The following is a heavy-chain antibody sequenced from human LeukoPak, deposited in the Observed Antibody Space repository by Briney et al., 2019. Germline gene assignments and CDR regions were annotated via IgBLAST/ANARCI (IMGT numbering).Heavy chain of an antibody. J-gene: IGHJ4*02. D-gene: IGHD2-8*01. CDR2: ISGSGGST. Sequence: PGGSLRLSCAASGFTFSSYAMSWVRQAPVKGLEWVSAISGSGGSTYYADSVKGRFTISRDNSKNTLYLQMNSLRAEDTAVYYCAKGKRTWFIQSYFDYWGQGTLVTVSS. CDR1: GFTFSSYA. V-gene: IGHV3-23*01. CDR3: AKGKRTWFIQSYFDY.